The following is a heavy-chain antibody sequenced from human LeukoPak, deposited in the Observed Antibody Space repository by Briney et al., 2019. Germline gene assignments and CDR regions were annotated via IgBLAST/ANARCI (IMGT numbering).Heavy chain of an antibody. CDR3: AREGYYYDSSGYYAY. CDR2: INHSGST. CDR1: GGSFSGYY. V-gene: IGHV4-34*01. J-gene: IGHJ4*02. Sequence: SETLSLTCAVYGGSFSGYYRSWIRQPPGKGLEWIGEINHSGSTNYNPSLKSRVTISVDTSKNQFSLKLSSVTAADTAVYYCAREGYYYDSSGYYAYWGQGTLVTVSS. D-gene: IGHD3-22*01.